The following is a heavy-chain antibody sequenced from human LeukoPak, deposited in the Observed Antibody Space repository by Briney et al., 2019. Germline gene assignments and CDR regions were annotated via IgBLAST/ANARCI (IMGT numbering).Heavy chain of an antibody. CDR1: GGTFSSYA. CDR3: ARASGYSSGWDFDY. V-gene: IGHV1-69*04. Sequence: SVKVSCKASGGTFSSYAISWVRQAPGQGLEWMGRIIPILGIANYAQKFQGRVTITADKSTSTAYMELSSLRSEDTAVYYCARASGYSSGWDFDYWGQGTLVTVSS. CDR2: IIPILGIA. D-gene: IGHD6-19*01. J-gene: IGHJ4*02.